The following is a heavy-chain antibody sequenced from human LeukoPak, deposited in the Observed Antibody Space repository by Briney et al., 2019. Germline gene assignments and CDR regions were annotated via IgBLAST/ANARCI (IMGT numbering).Heavy chain of an antibody. Sequence: PSETLSLTCTVFGGSISSYYWSWIRQPPGKGLEWIGYIYYSGSTNYNPSLKSRVTISVDTSKNQFSLKLSSVTAADTAVYYCARAGSKYYYYYGMDVWGQGTTVTVSS. V-gene: IGHV4-59*01. CDR2: IYYSGST. D-gene: IGHD2-2*01. CDR3: ARAGSKYYYYYGMDV. CDR1: GGSISSYY. J-gene: IGHJ6*02.